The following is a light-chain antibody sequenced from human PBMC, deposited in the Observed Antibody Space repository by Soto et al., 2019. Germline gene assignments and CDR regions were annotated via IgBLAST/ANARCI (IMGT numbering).Light chain of an antibody. V-gene: IGKV3-15*01. J-gene: IGKJ2*01. CDR3: QQYNMWPLHP. CDR1: QTISNN. Sequence: EVFIAQSPATLSVSPGEXATLSCRASQTISNNLAWYQQKPGQAPRLLIYGASTRATGIPARFSGGGSGTEFTLTISSLQSEDFAVYYCQQYNMWPLHPFGQVTK. CDR2: GAS.